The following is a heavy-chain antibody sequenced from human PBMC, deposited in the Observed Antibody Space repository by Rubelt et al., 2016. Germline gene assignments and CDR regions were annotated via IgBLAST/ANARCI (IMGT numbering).Heavy chain of an antibody. CDR3: ARTRTTVTTRYFDY. J-gene: IGHJ4*02. CDR2: INHSGST. D-gene: IGHD4-11*01. V-gene: IGHV4-34*01. CDR1: GGSFSGYY. Sequence: QVQLQQWGAGLLKPSETLSLTCAVYGGSFSGYYWSWIRQPPGKGLEWIGEINHSGSTNYNPSPKGRVTISVDTPKNQFSLKLSAVTAADTAVYYCARTRTTVTTRYFDYWGQGTLVTVSS.